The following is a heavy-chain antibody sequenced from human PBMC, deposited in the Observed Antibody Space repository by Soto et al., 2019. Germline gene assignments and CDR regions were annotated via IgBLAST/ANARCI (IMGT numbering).Heavy chain of an antibody. CDR1: GYTFTSYD. J-gene: IGHJ4*02. Sequence: QVQLVQSGAEVKKPGASVKVSCKASGYTFTSYDINWVRQATGQGLEWTGWMNPNSGNTGYAQKFQGRVTMTRNTSISTAYMELSSLRSEDTAVYYCARGRCSGGSCYDALDYWGQGTLVTVSS. V-gene: IGHV1-8*01. CDR3: ARGRCSGGSCYDALDY. D-gene: IGHD2-15*01. CDR2: MNPNSGNT.